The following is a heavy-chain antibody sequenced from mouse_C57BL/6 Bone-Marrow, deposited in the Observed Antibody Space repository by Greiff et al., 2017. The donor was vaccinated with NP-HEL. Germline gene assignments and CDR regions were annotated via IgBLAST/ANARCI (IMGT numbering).Heavy chain of an antibody. Sequence: VQLQQSGAELARPGASVKLSCKASGYTFTSYGISWVKQRTGQGLEWIGEIYPRSGSTYYNEKFKGKATLTADKSSSTAYMELRSLTSEDSAVYFCARDYYGSSYFGGWGKGTTLTVSS. CDR3: ARDYYGSSYFGG. CDR2: IYPRSGST. V-gene: IGHV1-81*01. J-gene: IGHJ2*01. D-gene: IGHD1-1*01. CDR1: GYTFTSYG.